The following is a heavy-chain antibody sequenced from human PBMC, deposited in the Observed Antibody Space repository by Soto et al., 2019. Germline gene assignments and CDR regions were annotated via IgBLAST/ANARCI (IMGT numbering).Heavy chain of an antibody. V-gene: IGHV1-69*01. CDR2: IIPIFASS. CDR1: GGTFSNFG. Sequence: QVQLVQSGAEVKKPGSSVRVSCKASGGTFSNFGFSWVRQAPGQGLEWMGGIIPIFASSNYAQKFQGRLTITADESTSTAYMDMSSLRSEDTAVYFCAKDVGFQQLLFVLETWGQGTLVTVSS. J-gene: IGHJ5*02. CDR3: AKDVGFQQLLFVLET. D-gene: IGHD6-13*01.